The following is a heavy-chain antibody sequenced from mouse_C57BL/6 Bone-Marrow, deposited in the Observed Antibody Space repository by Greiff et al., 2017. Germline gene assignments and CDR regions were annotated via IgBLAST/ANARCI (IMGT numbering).Heavy chain of an antibody. J-gene: IGHJ3*01. D-gene: IGHD2-2*01. CDR2: IYPRSGNT. Sequence: VQLQQSGAELARPGASVKLSCKASGYTFTSYGISWVKQRTGQGLEWIGEIYPRSGNTYYNEKFKGKATLTADKSSSTAYMELRSLTSEDSAVYFCARRGYGYPFAYWGQGTLVTVSA. CDR3: ARRGYGYPFAY. V-gene: IGHV1-81*01. CDR1: GYTFTSYG.